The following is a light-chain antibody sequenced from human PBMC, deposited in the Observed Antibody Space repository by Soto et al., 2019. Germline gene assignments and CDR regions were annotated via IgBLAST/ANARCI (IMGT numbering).Light chain of an antibody. CDR2: DAS. Sequence: GDRVTITCQASQDIKNYLIWYQQKPGKAPNLLIYDASTLGTGVSSRFSGSGSGTDFSFTITNLQPEDIATYFCQHYDSVPCTFGQGTRLEIK. CDR3: QHYDSVPCT. V-gene: IGKV1-33*01. J-gene: IGKJ2*02. CDR1: QDIKNY.